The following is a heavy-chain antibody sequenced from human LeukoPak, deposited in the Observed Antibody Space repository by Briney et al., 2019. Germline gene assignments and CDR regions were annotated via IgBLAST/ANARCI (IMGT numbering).Heavy chain of an antibody. CDR1: GFTFSIYS. CDR3: ARDLGVRGVIAFDY. D-gene: IGHD3-10*01. J-gene: IGHJ4*02. V-gene: IGHV3-21*01. CDR2: ISSSSSYI. Sequence: GGSLRLSCVASGFTFSIYSMNWVRQAPGKGLEWVSSISSSSSYIYYADSVKGRFTISRDNAKNSLYLQMNSLRAEDTAVYYCARDLGVRGVIAFDYWGQGTLVTVSS.